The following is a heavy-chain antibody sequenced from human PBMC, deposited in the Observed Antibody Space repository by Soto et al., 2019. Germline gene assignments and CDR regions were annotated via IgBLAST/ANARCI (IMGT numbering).Heavy chain of an antibody. CDR2: IKQDGTDK. J-gene: IGHJ3*02. CDR3: ARDDFYDSSVNDAFDI. V-gene: IGHV3-7*05. CDR1: GFIFDNYW. D-gene: IGHD3-22*01. Sequence: EVQMVQTGGGLVQPGGSLRLSCAASGFIFDNYWMSWVRQAPGKGLEWVANIKQDGTDKFYVDSVKGRFTISRDNAKNSLYLQMNSLRAEDTAVYYCARDDFYDSSVNDAFDIWGQGAMVTVSS.